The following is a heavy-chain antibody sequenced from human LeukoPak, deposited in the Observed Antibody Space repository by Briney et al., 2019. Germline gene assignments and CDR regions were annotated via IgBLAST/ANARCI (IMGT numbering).Heavy chain of an antibody. J-gene: IGHJ3*02. CDR2: IWDDVTNK. D-gene: IGHD5-18*01. CDR1: GLTLSRFV. CDR3: AKEPKDSPMAAIDI. V-gene: IGHV3-30*02. Sequence: GGSLRLSCAASGLTLSRFVMHWVRQAPGKGLEWVACIWDDVTNKYYGDSVKGRFSISRDNSQNTLYLQMNSLSPEDTAVYYCAKEPKDSPMAAIDIWGQGTMVTVSS.